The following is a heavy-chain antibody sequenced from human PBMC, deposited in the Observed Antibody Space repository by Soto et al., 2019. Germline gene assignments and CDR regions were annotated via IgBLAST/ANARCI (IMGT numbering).Heavy chain of an antibody. D-gene: IGHD4-17*01. CDR2: TNPKSGYT. J-gene: IGHJ4*02. V-gene: IGHV1-8*01. CDR3: ARTAGDLDY. CDR1: GYTFTNYD. Sequence: QVQLVQSGAEVKKPGASVKVSCKTSGYTFTNYDINWVRQATGQGLEWMGWTNPKSGYTGSAQKFQGRVTMTRDSSRRTAYMELDSLTSEDTAVYYCARTAGDLDYWGQGTLITVSS.